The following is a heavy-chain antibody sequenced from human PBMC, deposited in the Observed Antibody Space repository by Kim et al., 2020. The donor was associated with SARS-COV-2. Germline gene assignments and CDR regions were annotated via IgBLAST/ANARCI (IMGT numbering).Heavy chain of an antibody. CDR2: ISGSGGST. V-gene: IGHV3-23*01. CDR1: GFTFSSYA. J-gene: IGHJ6*02. CDR3: AKVGVPAAIPYYYYYYGLDV. D-gene: IGHD2-2*02. Sequence: GGSLRLSCAASGFTFSSYAMSWVRQAPGKGLEWVSAISGSGGSTYYADSVKGRFTISRDNSKNTLYLQMNSLRAEDTAVYYCAKVGVPAAIPYYYYYYGLDVWGQGTTVTVS.